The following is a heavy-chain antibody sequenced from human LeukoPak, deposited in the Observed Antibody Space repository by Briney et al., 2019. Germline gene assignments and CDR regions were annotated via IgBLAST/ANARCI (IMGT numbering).Heavy chain of an antibody. CDR2: IYYSGST. V-gene: IGHV4-39*01. CDR3: ARNIPYYGSGSHFDY. Sequence: PSVTLSLTCTVSGGSISSSYYYWGWIRQPPGKGLEWIVSIYYSGSTYYNPSLKSRLTISVDTSENQFSLRLSSVTAEDTAVYYCARNIPYYGSGSHFDYWGQGTLVTVSS. D-gene: IGHD3-10*01. J-gene: IGHJ4*02. CDR1: GGSISSSYYY.